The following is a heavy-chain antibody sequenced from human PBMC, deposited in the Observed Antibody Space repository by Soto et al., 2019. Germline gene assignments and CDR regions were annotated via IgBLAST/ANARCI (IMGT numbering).Heavy chain of an antibody. D-gene: IGHD6-19*01. CDR1: GFTFSNYA. J-gene: IGHJ4*02. CDR2: ISGGGDGT. CDR3: ARGGYSRGWSFDY. V-gene: IGHV3-23*01. Sequence: EVQLLESGGGLVQPGGSLRLSCAASGFTFSNYAMSWVRRAPGTGLEWVSTISGGGDGTYYSDSVKGRFTISRDNSKNTLYLQINSLSADDTAVFHCARGGYSRGWSFDYWGQGTLVTVSS.